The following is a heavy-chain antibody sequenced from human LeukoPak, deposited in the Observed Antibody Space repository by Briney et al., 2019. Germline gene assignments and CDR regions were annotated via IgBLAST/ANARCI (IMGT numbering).Heavy chain of an antibody. V-gene: IGHV4-59*01. J-gene: IGHJ4*02. CDR1: GGSINSYY. D-gene: IGHD3-22*01. Sequence: RSETLSLTCTVSGGSINSYYWSWIRQPPGKGLEWIGYINFRGYTKYNPSLKSRVTISVDTSKNQFSLKLSSVTAADTAVYYCARGSRYYYDSSGYYPDWGQGTLVTVSS. CDR2: INFRGYT. CDR3: ARGSRYYYDSSGYYPD.